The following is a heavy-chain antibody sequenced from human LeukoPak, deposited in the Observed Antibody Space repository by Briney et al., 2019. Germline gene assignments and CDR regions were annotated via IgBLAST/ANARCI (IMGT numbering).Heavy chain of an antibody. V-gene: IGHV3-23*01. Sequence: GGSLTLSCTASGFPFRTYAMTWVRQAPGKGLEWVSAISGNGTTFCADSVKGRFTVSRDNSKNTLYLQIHSLRAEDTATYYCSKEGAPPMIPFDYWGQGTPIIVSS. D-gene: IGHD3-16*01. CDR1: GFPFRTYA. CDR3: SKEGAPPMIPFDY. CDR2: ISGNGTT. J-gene: IGHJ4*02.